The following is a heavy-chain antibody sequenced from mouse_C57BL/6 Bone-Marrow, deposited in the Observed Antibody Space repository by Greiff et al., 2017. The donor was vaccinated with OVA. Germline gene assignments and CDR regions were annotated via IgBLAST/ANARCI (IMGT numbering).Heavy chain of an antibody. J-gene: IGHJ2*01. CDR3: ARDHSSGYVAGLSFDY. Sequence: DVMLVESGGGLVKPGGSLKLSCAASGFTFSSYAMSWVRQTPEKRLEWVATISDGGSYTYYPDNVKGRFTISRDNAKNNLYLQMSHLKSEDTAMYYCARDHSSGYVAGLSFDYWGQGTTLTVSS. CDR1: GFTFSSYA. CDR2: ISDGGSYT. D-gene: IGHD3-2*02. V-gene: IGHV5-4*01.